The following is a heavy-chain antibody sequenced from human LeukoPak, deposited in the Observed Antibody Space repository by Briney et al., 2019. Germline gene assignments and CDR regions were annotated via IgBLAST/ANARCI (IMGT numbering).Heavy chain of an antibody. CDR2: IYPADSDT. J-gene: IGHJ3*02. CDR3: AGHGYYYDNSGRDPFDI. V-gene: IGHV5-51*01. D-gene: IGHD3-22*01. Sequence: GESLKISCKGSGYSFSNYWIDWVRQMPGKGLEWMGIIYPADSDTRYSPSFQGQVTISADKSITTAYLQWSSLKASDTAMYYCAGHGYYYDNSGRDPFDIWGQGTMVTVSS. CDR1: GYSFSNYW.